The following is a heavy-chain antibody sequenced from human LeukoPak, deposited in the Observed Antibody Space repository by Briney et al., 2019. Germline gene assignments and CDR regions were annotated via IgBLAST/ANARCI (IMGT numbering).Heavy chain of an antibody. CDR3: ARDEEGEYCGGDCYFYYGMDV. V-gene: IGHV1-46*04. J-gene: IGHJ6*02. CDR1: GYTFSSYH. CDR2: INPSLNPGPEIT. D-gene: IGHD2-21*02. Sequence: ASVKVSCKASGYTFSSYHIHWVRQAPGQGLEWMGKINPSLNPGPEITTYAQKLQGRVTMTRDTSTSTAYMELRSLRSDDTAVYYCARDEEGEYCGGDCYFYYGMDVWGQGTTVTVSS.